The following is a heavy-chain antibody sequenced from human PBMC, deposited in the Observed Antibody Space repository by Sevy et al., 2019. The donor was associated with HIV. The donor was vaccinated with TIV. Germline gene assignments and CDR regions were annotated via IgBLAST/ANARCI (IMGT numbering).Heavy chain of an antibody. CDR1: GFTFNTYA. J-gene: IGHJ4*02. D-gene: IGHD3-10*01. Sequence: GGSLRLSCAASGFTFNTYAMTWVRQAPGKGLEWVSAISYSGSMTHYADSVKGRFTISRDNSKNTLYLQMNSLRAEDTAVYYCAKDRVSGSYYSGDFDYWGQGTLVTVSS. CDR3: AKDRVSGSYYSGDFDY. CDR2: ISYSGSMT. V-gene: IGHV3-23*01.